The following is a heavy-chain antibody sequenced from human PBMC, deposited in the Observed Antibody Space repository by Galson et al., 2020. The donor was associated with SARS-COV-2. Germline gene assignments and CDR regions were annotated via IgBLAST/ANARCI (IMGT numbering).Heavy chain of an antibody. CDR2: INHSGSR. CDR1: GESLSAYY. D-gene: IGHD3-10*01. CDR3: AILEAPMVDY. V-gene: IGHV4-34*01. Sequence: SETLSLTSGVYGESLSAYYWSWIRQPPEKGLEWIGEINHSGSRNYNPSLRSRVTMSVDTSKNQFSLRLNSVTAADTAVYYCAILEAPMVDYWGQGSLVTVSS. J-gene: IGHJ4*02.